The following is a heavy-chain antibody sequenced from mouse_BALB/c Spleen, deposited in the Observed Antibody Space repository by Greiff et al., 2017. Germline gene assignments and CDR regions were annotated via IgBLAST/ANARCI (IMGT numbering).Heavy chain of an antibody. D-gene: IGHD4-1*01. V-gene: IGHV5-6*02. CDR3: ARHGGWDVHFDY. Sequence: EVMLVESGGDLVKPGGSLKLSCAASGFTFSSYGMSWVRQTPDKRLEWVATISSGGSYTYYPDSVKGRFTISRDNAKNTLYLQMSSLKSEDTAMYYCARHGGWDVHFDYWGQGTTLTVSS. CDR1: GFTFSSYG. CDR2: ISSGGSYT. J-gene: IGHJ2*01.